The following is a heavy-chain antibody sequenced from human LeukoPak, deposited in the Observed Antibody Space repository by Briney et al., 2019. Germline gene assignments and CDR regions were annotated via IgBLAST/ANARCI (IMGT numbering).Heavy chain of an antibody. J-gene: IGHJ4*02. D-gene: IGHD6-13*01. CDR3: ARVEGAAAGSFDY. CDR2: IYYSGST. Sequence: GSLRLSCAASGFTVSSNYMSWIRQPPGKGLEWIGYIYYSGSTNYNPSLKSRVTISVDTSKNQFSLKLSSVTAADTAVYYCARVEGAAAGSFDYWGQGTLVTVSS. V-gene: IGHV4-59*02. CDR1: GFTVSSNY.